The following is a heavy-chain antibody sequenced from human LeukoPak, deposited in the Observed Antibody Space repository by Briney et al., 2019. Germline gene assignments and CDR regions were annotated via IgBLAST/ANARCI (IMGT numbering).Heavy chain of an antibody. CDR1: GYTFTSYG. J-gene: IGHJ6*02. Sequence: ASVKVPCKASGYTFTSYGISWVRQAPGQGLEWMGWISAYNGNTNYAQKLQGRVTMTTDTSTSTAYMELRSLRSDDTAVYYCARSIVVVPAAMYYYYYGMDVWGQRTTVTVSS. V-gene: IGHV1-18*01. D-gene: IGHD2-2*01. CDR3: ARSIVVVPAAMYYYYYGMDV. CDR2: ISAYNGNT.